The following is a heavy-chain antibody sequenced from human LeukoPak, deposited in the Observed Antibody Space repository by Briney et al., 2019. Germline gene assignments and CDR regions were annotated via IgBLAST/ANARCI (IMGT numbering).Heavy chain of an antibody. CDR2: INHSGST. J-gene: IGHJ4*02. V-gene: IGHV4-34*01. CDR3: STRGD. CDR1: GGSFSGYY. Sequence: PSETLSLSCAVYGGSFSGYYWSWIRQPPGKGLEWIGEINHSGSTNYNPSLKSRVTISANTSKGQFSLKLTSVTAAGTAVYYCSTRGDWGQGTLVTVSS.